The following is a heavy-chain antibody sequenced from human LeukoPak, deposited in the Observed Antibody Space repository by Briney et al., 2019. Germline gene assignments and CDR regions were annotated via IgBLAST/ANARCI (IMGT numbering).Heavy chain of an antibody. CDR1: GFTFDDYA. V-gene: IGHV3-9*01. CDR2: ITWNSGTK. J-gene: IGHJ4*02. Sequence: PGRSLRLSCAASGFTFDDYAMYWVRQAPGKGLEWVSGITWNSGTKAYADSVKDRFTISRDNAKNSLYLQMNSLRAEDTALYYCAKGPSYYDILTGRFDYWGQGTLVTVSS. D-gene: IGHD3-9*01. CDR3: AKGPSYYDILTGRFDY.